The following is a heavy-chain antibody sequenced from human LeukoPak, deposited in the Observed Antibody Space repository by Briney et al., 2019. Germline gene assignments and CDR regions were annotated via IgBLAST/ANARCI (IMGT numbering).Heavy chain of an antibody. CDR3: AKGKIWFGEYDAFDI. V-gene: IGHV3-33*06. D-gene: IGHD3-10*01. CDR2: IWFDGSNK. CDR1: GFTFSDYG. Sequence: GRSLRLSCAASGFTFSDYGMVWVRQAPGKGLEWVAFIWFDGSNKHYADSVKGRFTISRDNSKNTLYLQMNSPRAEDTAVYYCAKGKIWFGEYDAFDIWGQGTMVTVSS. J-gene: IGHJ3*02.